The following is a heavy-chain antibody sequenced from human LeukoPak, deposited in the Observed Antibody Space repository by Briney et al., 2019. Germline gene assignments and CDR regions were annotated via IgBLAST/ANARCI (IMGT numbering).Heavy chain of an antibody. Sequence: SETLSLTCTVSDYSISNTYYWGWIRQPPGKGLEWIGNIHHSGITNYNPSLKSRVTISVDTSKNQFSLKLSSVTAADTAVYYCARVSAGVYWGQGTLVTVSS. D-gene: IGHD6-13*01. CDR2: IHHSGIT. V-gene: IGHV4-38-2*02. J-gene: IGHJ4*02. CDR3: ARVSAGVY. CDR1: DYSISNTYY.